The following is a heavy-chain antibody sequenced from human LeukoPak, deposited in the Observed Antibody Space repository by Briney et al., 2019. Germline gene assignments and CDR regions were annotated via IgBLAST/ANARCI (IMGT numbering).Heavy chain of an antibody. J-gene: IGHJ5*02. V-gene: IGHV3-74*01. CDR3: AREGSSTWYGNWFDP. CDR2: IHSDGSSI. Sequence: GGSLRVSCAASGFSLSSYWMHWVRQTPGNGLVWVSRIHSDGSSISYADSVKGRFTISKDNAKNTLYLQMNSLRAEDTAVYYCAREGSSTWYGNWFDPWGQGTLVTVSS. CDR1: GFSLSSYW. D-gene: IGHD6-13*01.